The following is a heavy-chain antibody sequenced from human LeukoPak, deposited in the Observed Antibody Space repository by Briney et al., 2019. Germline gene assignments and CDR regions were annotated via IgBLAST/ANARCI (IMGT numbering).Heavy chain of an antibody. D-gene: IGHD2-15*01. J-gene: IGHJ4*02. CDR1: GGSISSYY. CDR3: ARPPMLICSGGYCCFDY. V-gene: IGHV4-59*01. CDR2: IYYSGST. Sequence: SETLSLTCTVSGGSISSYYWSWIRQPPGKGLEWIGYIYYSGSTNYNPSLKSRVTISVDTSKNQFSLKLSSVTAADTAVYYCARPPMLICSGGYCCFDYWGQGTLVTVSS.